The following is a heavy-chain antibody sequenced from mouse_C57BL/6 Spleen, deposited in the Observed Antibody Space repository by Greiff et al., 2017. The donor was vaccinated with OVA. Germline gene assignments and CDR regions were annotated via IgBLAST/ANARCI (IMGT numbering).Heavy chain of an antibody. Sequence: DVQLQESGPGMVKPSQSLSLTCTVTGYSITSGYDWHWIRHFPGNKLEWMGYISYSGSTNYNPSLKSRISITHDTSKNHFFLKLNSVTTEDTATYYCARGNYVYFDYWGQGTTLTVSS. CDR3: ARGNYVYFDY. CDR1: GYSITSGYD. V-gene: IGHV3-1*01. CDR2: ISYSGST. J-gene: IGHJ2*01. D-gene: IGHD2-1*01.